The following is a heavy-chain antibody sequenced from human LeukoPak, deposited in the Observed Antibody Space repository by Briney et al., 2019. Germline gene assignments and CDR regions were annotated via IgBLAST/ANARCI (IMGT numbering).Heavy chain of an antibody. CDR1: GYTFTSYY. Sequence: ASVKVSCKASGYTFTSYYMHWVRQAPGQGLEWMGIINPSGGSTSYAQKFQGRVTMTRDTSTSTVYMELSSLRSEDTAVYYCARLLGYCSGGSCSYYFDYWGREPWSPSPQ. J-gene: IGHJ4*02. CDR2: INPSGGST. V-gene: IGHV1-46*01. CDR3: ARLLGYCSGGSCSYYFDY. D-gene: IGHD2-15*01.